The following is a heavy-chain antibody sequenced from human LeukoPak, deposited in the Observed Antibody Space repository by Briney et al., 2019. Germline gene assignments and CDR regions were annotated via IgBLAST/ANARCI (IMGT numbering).Heavy chain of an antibody. D-gene: IGHD2-15*01. CDR3: ATDHCSGGSCYSPYYYYGMDV. V-gene: IGHV1-24*01. Sequence: ASVKVSCKVSGYTLTELSMHWVRQAPGKGLEWMGGFDPEDGETIYAQKFQGRVTMTEDTSTGTAYMELSSLRSEDTAVYYCATDHCSGGSCYSPYYYYGMDVWGQGTTVTVSS. CDR2: FDPEDGET. J-gene: IGHJ6*02. CDR1: GYTLTELS.